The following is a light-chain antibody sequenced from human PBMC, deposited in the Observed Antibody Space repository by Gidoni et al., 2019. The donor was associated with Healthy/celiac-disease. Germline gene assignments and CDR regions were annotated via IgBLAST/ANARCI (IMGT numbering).Light chain of an antibody. V-gene: IGLV2-14*03. Sequence: QSALTHPASVSGSPGHSITISCTGTSSDVGGYNNVSWYQQHPGKSPKLMIYYVSNRPSGVSNRFSGSKSGNTASRTISGLQGEDEADYYCSSYTSSSTLVFGGGTKLTVL. CDR1: SSDVGGYNN. CDR3: SSYTSSSTLV. J-gene: IGLJ2*01. CDR2: YVS.